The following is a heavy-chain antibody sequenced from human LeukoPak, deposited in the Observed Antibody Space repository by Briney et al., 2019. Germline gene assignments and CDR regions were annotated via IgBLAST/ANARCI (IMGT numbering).Heavy chain of an antibody. CDR3: ARGDSGTFPY. V-gene: IGHV1-18*01. CDR1: GYIFSNYG. Sequence: ASVKLSCQASGYIFSNYGISWLRQAPGQGLEWMGWISIYSGASNYAQKYQGRVTMTTDTSTSTAYLELRSLRSDDTAVYYCARGDSGTFPYWGQGTLVTVSA. CDR2: ISIYSGAS. J-gene: IGHJ4*02. D-gene: IGHD1-26*01.